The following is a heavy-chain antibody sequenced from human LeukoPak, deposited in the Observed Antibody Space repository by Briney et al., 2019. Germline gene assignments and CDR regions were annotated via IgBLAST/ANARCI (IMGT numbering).Heavy chain of an antibody. CDR3: ATANYYDSIPTLEEVGHAFDI. CDR2: INHSGST. J-gene: IGHJ3*02. D-gene: IGHD3-22*01. CDR1: GGSFSGYY. Sequence: SETLSLTCAVYGGSFSGYYRSWIRQPPGKGLEWIGEINHSGSTNYNPSLKSRVTISVDTSKNQFSLKLSSVTAADTAVYYCATANYYDSIPTLEEVGHAFDIWGQGTMVTVSS. V-gene: IGHV4-34*01.